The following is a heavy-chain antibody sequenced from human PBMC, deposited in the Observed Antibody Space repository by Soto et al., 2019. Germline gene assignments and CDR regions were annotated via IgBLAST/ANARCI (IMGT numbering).Heavy chain of an antibody. CDR3: ATLWFGEGNY. J-gene: IGHJ4*02. Sequence: QLQLQESGPGLVKPSETLSLTCTVSGGSISSSSYYWGWIRQPPGKGLEWIGSIYYSGSTYYNPSLKRRVTISVDTSNNQFSLKRSSVTAADTAVYYCATLWFGEGNYWGQGTLVTVSS. CDR1: GGSISSSSYY. D-gene: IGHD3-10*01. V-gene: IGHV4-39*01. CDR2: IYYSGST.